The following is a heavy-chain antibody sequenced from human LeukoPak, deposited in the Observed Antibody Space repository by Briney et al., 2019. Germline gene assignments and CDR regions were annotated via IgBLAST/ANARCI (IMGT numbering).Heavy chain of an antibody. V-gene: IGHV3-23*01. CDR1: GFTFSSYA. CDR3: ARDRGYSGYDFYYYYYMDV. Sequence: GGSLRLSCAASGFTFSSYAMSWVRQAPGKGLEWVSAISGSGGSTYYADSVKGRFTISRDNSKNTLYLQMNSLRAEDTAVYYCARDRGYSGYDFYYYYYMDVWGKGTTVTVSS. J-gene: IGHJ6*03. CDR2: ISGSGGST. D-gene: IGHD5-12*01.